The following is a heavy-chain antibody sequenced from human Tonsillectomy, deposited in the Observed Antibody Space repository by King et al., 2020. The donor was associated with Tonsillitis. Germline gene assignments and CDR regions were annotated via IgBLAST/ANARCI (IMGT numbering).Heavy chain of an antibody. CDR3: AKDKREVITTLFDY. Sequence: VQLVESGGGLVQPGRSLRLSCAASGFTFDDYAMHWVRQAPGKGLEGVSGISWNSGSIGYAGSVNGRFTISRDNAKNSLYLQVNSLRAEATALYYCAKDKREVITTLFDYWGQGTLVTVSS. D-gene: IGHD3-22*01. CDR2: ISWNSGSI. J-gene: IGHJ4*02. V-gene: IGHV3-9*01. CDR1: GFTFDDYA.